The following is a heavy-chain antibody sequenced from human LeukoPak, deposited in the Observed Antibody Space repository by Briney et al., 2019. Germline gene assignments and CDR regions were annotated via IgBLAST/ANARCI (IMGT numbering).Heavy chain of an antibody. J-gene: IGHJ4*02. V-gene: IGHV4-61*02. CDR3: AREDYSSGWYFDY. CDR1: GGSISSGTYY. Sequence: PSQTLSLTCTVSGGSISSGTYYWSWIRQPAGMGLEWIGRIYTRGSTNYNPSLKSRVTISVDTSKNQFSLRLSSVTAADTAVYYCAREDYSSGWYFDYWGQGTLVTVSS. D-gene: IGHD6-19*01. CDR2: IYTRGST.